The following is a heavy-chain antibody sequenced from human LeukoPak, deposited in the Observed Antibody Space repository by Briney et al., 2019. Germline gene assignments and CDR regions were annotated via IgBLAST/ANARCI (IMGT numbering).Heavy chain of an antibody. J-gene: IGHJ4*02. Sequence: KPSETLSLTCAVYGGSFSGYYWSWLRQPPGKGLEWIGEINHSGSTNYNPSLKSRVTISVDTSKNQFSLKLSSVTAADTAVYYCARRRSVRNFDYWGQGTLVTVSS. CDR1: GGSFSGYY. D-gene: IGHD6-25*01. V-gene: IGHV4-34*01. CDR3: ARRRSVRNFDY. CDR2: INHSGST.